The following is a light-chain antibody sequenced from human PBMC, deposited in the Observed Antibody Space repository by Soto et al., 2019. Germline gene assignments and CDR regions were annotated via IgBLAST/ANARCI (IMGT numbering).Light chain of an antibody. CDR2: GAS. V-gene: IGKV4-1*01. CDR1: QSVLYRSNNENY. J-gene: IGKJ1*01. Sequence: DIVMTQSPDSLTVSLGERATINCKSRQSVLYRSNNENYLAWYQQKPGQPPKLLIYGASTRESGVPDRFSGSGSGADFTLTISSLQAEDVAVYYCQQYYKTPWTFGQGTKVEIK. CDR3: QQYYKTPWT.